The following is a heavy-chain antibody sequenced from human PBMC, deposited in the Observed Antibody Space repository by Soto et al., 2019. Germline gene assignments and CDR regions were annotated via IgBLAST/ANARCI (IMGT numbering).Heavy chain of an antibody. CDR3: ARRAMTTDSFDI. J-gene: IGHJ3*02. CDR2: ISSSSSSI. CDR1: GFTFSSYS. Sequence: EVQLVESGGGLVQPGGSLRLSCAASGFTFSSYSMNWVRQAPGKGLEWVSYISSSSSSIYYADSVKGRFTISRDNARNSLCLQMNSLRDEDTAVYYCARRAMTTDSFDIWGQGTMVTVSS. V-gene: IGHV3-48*02. D-gene: IGHD4-17*01.